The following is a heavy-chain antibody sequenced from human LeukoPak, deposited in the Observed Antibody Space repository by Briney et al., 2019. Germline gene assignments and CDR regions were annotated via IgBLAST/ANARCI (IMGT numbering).Heavy chain of an antibody. CDR2: ISYDGSNK. Sequence: PGRSLRLSCAASGFTFSSYGMHWVRQAPGKGLEWVSVISYDGSNKYYADSVKGRFTISRDNSKNTLYLQMNSLRAEDTAVYYCAKDLDIVVVPAAMGEYWGQGTPVTVSS. J-gene: IGHJ4*02. V-gene: IGHV3-30*18. CDR1: GFTFSSYG. D-gene: IGHD2-2*01. CDR3: AKDLDIVVVPAAMGEY.